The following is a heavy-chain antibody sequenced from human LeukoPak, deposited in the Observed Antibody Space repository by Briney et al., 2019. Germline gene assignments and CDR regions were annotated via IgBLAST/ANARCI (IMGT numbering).Heavy chain of an antibody. CDR2: IYHSGST. J-gene: IGHJ4*02. Sequence: SETLSLTCAVSGGSISSSNWWSWVRQPPGKGLEWIGEIYHSGSTNYNPSLKSRVTISVDTSKNQFSLKLSSVTAADTAVYYCARSPLRYYDILTGYYRPHFDYWGQGTLVTVSS. D-gene: IGHD3-9*01. CDR3: ARSPLRYYDILTGYYRPHFDY. V-gene: IGHV4-4*02. CDR1: GGSISSSNW.